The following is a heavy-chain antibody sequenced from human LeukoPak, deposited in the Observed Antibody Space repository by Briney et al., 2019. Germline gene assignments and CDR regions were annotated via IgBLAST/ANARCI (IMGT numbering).Heavy chain of an antibody. CDR1: GYTFTSYG. CDR3: ARDGHRRYYYGSTGREDVFDI. CDR2: INTYNGNT. J-gene: IGHJ3*02. D-gene: IGHD3-22*01. Sequence: ASVTVSFKASGYTFTSYGISWVRQAPGQGLEWMGWINTYNGNTKYAQNLQGRVTMTTDTSTTIAYMELRSLRSDDTAVDYCARDGHRRYYYGSTGREDVFDIWGQGTMVTVSS. V-gene: IGHV1-18*01.